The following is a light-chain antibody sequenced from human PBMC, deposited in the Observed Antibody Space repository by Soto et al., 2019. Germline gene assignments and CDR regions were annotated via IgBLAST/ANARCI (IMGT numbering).Light chain of an antibody. Sequence: DIQMTQSPSTLSASVGDRVTITCRASQIISSWLAWYQQKPGKAPKLLIYDASGLESGVPSRFSGSGSGTEFTLTISSLQPDDFATYYCQQYNSYSLTFGGGTKVDIK. J-gene: IGKJ4*01. CDR3: QQYNSYSLT. CDR2: DAS. CDR1: QIISSW. V-gene: IGKV1-5*01.